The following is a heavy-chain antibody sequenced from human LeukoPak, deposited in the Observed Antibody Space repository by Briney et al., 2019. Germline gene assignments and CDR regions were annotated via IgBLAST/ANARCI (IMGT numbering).Heavy chain of an antibody. CDR3: ARDRGKGGYVDY. D-gene: IGHD3-10*01. Sequence: GGSLRLSCAASGFTFNAYAMHWVRQAPGKGLEWVAVIRYDESNRYYSDSVKGRFTISRDNSKNTLYLQMNSLRAEDTAVYYCARDRGKGGYVDYWGQGTLVTVSS. CDR1: GFTFNAYA. V-gene: IGHV3-33*01. J-gene: IGHJ4*02. CDR2: IRYDESNR.